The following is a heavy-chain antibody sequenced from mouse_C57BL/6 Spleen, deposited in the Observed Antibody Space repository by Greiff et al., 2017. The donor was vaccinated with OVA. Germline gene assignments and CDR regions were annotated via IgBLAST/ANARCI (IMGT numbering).Heavy chain of an antibody. CDR3: ARSMVTTEAMDY. V-gene: IGHV2-2*01. CDR2: IWSGGST. Sequence: VKLVESGPGLVQPSQSLSITCTVSGFSFTSYGVHWVRQSPGKGLEWLGVIWSGGSTDYNAAFISRLSISKDNSKSQVFFKMNSLQADDTAIYYCARSMVTTEAMDYWGQGTSVTVSS. D-gene: IGHD2-2*01. CDR1: GFSFTSYG. J-gene: IGHJ4*01.